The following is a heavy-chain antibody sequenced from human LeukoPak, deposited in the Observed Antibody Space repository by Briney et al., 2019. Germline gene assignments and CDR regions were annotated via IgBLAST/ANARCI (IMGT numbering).Heavy chain of an antibody. CDR1: GGSISSGSYY. CDR2: IYTSGST. V-gene: IGHV4-61*02. D-gene: IGHD1-26*01. J-gene: IGHJ3*02. Sequence: SLTLSLTCTVSGGSISSGSYYWSWIRQPAGKGLEWIGRIYTSGSTNYNPSLKSRVTISVDTSKNQFSLKLSSVTAADTAVYYCARERMGATWEAFDIWGQGTMVAVSS. CDR3: ARERMGATWEAFDI.